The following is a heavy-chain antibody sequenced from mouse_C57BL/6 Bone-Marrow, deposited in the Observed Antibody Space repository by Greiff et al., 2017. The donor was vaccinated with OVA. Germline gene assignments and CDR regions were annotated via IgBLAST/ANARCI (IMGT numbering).Heavy chain of an antibody. J-gene: IGHJ4*01. CDR3: ARGWGSYYAMDY. Sequence: DVKLQESGPELVKPGASVKISCKASGYSFTGYYMNWVKQSPEKSLEWIGEINPSTGGTTYNQKFKAKATLTVDKSSSTAYMQLKSLTSEDSAVYYCARGWGSYYAMDYWGQGTSVTVSS. CDR2: INPSTGGT. V-gene: IGHV1-42*01. CDR1: GYSFTGYY. D-gene: IGHD2-3*01.